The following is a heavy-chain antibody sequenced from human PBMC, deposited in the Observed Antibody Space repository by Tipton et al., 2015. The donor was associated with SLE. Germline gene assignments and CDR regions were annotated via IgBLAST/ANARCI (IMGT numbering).Heavy chain of an antibody. V-gene: IGHV3-30*04. D-gene: IGHD5-12*01. Sequence: SLRLSCVASGFTFSSYAMHWVRQAPGKGLDWMAVISYDGTNKYYSDSVRGRFTISRDDSENTLFLQMNSLRSEDTAMYFCARSVAATRTGGLDYWGRGTLVTVSS. CDR3: ARSVAATRTGGLDY. J-gene: IGHJ4*02. CDR2: ISYDGTNK. CDR1: GFTFSSYA.